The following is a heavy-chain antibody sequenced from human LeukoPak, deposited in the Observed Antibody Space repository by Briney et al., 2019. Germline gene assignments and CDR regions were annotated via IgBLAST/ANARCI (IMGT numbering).Heavy chain of an antibody. D-gene: IGHD3-22*01. CDR3: ARGDTMIVRPFDI. Sequence: SETLSLTCTVSGGSISSYYRSWIRQPPGKGLEWIGYIYYSGSTNYNPSLKSRVTISVDTSKNQFSLKLSSVTAADTAVYYCARGDTMIVRPFDIWGQGTMVTVSS. CDR1: GGSISSYY. V-gene: IGHV4-59*01. CDR2: IYYSGST. J-gene: IGHJ3*02.